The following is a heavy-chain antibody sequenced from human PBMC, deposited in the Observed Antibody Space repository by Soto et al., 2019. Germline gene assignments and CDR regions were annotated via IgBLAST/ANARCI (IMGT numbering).Heavy chain of an antibody. D-gene: IGHD6-13*01. CDR1: AGSISSYY. CDR3: ARDFPYSSSWYAGFDY. CDR2: IYTSGST. V-gene: IGHV4-4*07. J-gene: IGHJ4*02. Sequence: SETLSLTCTVSAGSISSYYWSCIRQPAGHGLEWIGRIYTSGSTNYNPSLKSRVTMSVDTSKNQFSLKLSSVTAADTAVYYCARDFPYSSSWYAGFDYWGQGSLVTVSS.